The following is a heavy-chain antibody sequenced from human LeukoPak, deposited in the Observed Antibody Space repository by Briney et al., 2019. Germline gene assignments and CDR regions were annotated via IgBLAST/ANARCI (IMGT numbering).Heavy chain of an antibody. J-gene: IGHJ4*02. D-gene: IGHD6-13*01. Sequence: PSETLSLTCAVYGGSFSGYYRSWIRQPPGKGLEWIGEINHSGSTNYNPSLKSRVTISVDTSKSQFSLKLSSVTAADTAVYYCARGPSPGIAAAGTPLGYWGQGTLVTVSS. CDR2: INHSGST. CDR3: ARGPSPGIAAAGTPLGY. CDR1: GGSFSGYY. V-gene: IGHV4-34*01.